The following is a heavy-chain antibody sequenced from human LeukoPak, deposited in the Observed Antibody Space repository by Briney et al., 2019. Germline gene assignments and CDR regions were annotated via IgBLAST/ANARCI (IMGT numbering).Heavy chain of an antibody. CDR1: GFTCSSYS. Sequence: PGGSLRLSCAASGFTCSSYSMNWVRQAPGKGLEWVSSISSSSSYIYYADSVKGRFTISRDNAKNSLYLQMNSLRAEDTAVYYCARGDDIVVVVAASPFGYWGQGTLVTVSS. J-gene: IGHJ4*02. CDR2: ISSSSSYI. CDR3: ARGDDIVVVVAASPFGY. V-gene: IGHV3-21*01. D-gene: IGHD2-15*01.